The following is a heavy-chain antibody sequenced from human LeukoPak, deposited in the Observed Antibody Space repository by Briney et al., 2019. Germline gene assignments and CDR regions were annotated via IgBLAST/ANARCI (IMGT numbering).Heavy chain of an antibody. D-gene: IGHD6-13*01. CDR2: MYHTGSS. V-gene: IGHV4-4*02. CDR1: GASISGTNW. J-gene: IGHJ5*02. CDR3: ARVSRMYSSSWYSVPYWFDP. Sequence: SETLSLTCTVSGASISGTNWWSWVRQSPGKGLEWIGEMYHTGSSNYNPSLKSRVTISVDTSKNQFSLKLSSVTAADTAVYYCARVSRMYSSSWYSVPYWFDPWGQGTLVTVSS.